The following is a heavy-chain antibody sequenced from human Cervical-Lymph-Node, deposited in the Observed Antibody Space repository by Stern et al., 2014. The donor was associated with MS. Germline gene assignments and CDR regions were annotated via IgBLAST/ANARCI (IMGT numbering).Heavy chain of an antibody. V-gene: IGHV3-23*04. J-gene: IGHJ6*02. CDR2: ISGSCGST. CDR1: GFTFSNYA. CDR3: AKSVEYCTSTSCYAYYGMDV. D-gene: IGHD2-2*01. Sequence: EVQLVESGGGLVQPGGSLRLSCAASGFTFSNYAMNWVRQAPGKGLARVSGISGSCGSTFYADPVKGRFTISRDNSKNTLYLQMNSLRAEDTAVYYCAKSVEYCTSTSCYAYYGMDVWGQGTTVTVSS.